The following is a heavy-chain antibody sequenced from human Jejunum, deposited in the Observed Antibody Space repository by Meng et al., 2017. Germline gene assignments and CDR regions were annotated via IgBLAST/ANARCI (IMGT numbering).Heavy chain of an antibody. CDR1: GYTFTGYY. J-gene: IGHJ4*02. Sequence: VQGVEAGAEGKKPGASGKVSCKASGYTFTGYYMHWVRQAPGQGLEWMGWINPNSGGTNYAQKFQGRVTMTRDTSISTAYMELSRLRSDDTAVYYCARDRGGGSSPGYWGQGTLVTVSS. CDR2: INPNSGGT. V-gene: IGHV1-2*02. D-gene: IGHD1-26*01. CDR3: ARDRGGGSSPGY.